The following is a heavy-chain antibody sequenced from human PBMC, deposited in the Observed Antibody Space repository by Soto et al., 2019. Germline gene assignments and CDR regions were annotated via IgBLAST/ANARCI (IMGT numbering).Heavy chain of an antibody. CDR2: VYYTGIA. CDR1: GGSLTSYY. D-gene: IGHD5-12*01. CDR3: ARLIGSTETFDY. Sequence: QVQLQESGPGLVKPSETLSLTCTVSGGSLTSYYWSWIRQPPGKGLEWIGFVYYTGIARYNPSLKSQVTISVDPSKNQFSLKLTSVTAADTAIYYCARLIGSTETFDYWGQGTLVTVSS. V-gene: IGHV4-59*08. J-gene: IGHJ4*02.